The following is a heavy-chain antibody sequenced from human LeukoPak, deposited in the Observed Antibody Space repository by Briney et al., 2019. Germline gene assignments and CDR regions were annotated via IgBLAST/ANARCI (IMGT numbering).Heavy chain of an antibody. J-gene: IGHJ4*02. CDR3: AGYDILTGLWD. Sequence: SETLSLTCAVYGGSFSGYYWSWIRQPPGKGLEWIGEINHSGSTNYNPSRKSRVTISVDTSKNQFSLKLSSVTAADTAVYYCAGYDILTGLWDWDQGALVTVSS. CDR2: INHSGST. D-gene: IGHD3-9*01. CDR1: GGSFSGYY. V-gene: IGHV4-34*01.